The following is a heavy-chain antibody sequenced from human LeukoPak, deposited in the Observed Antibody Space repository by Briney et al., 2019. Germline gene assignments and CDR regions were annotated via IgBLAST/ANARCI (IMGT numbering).Heavy chain of an antibody. CDR1: GFTFSDFY. V-gene: IGHV3-11*01. Sequence: GGSLRLSCAASGFTFSDFYMSWLRLTPGKGLEWVSYIGPTGSPTDYADSVKGRFTVSRDNAKDTLHLQMNNLGVEDTAVYYCAKGHTYGMTWGQGTLVTVSS. CDR3: AKGHTYGMT. D-gene: IGHD5-18*01. CDR2: IGPTGSPT. J-gene: IGHJ1*01.